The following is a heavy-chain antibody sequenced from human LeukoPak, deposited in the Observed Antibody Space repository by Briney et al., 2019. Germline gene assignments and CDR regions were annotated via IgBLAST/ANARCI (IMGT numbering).Heavy chain of an antibody. Sequence: PSENLSLNCAVSGGSISSGGYSWSWIRQPPGKGLEWIGYIYHSGSTYYNPSLKSRVTISVDRSKNQFSLKLSSVTAADTAVYYCARAPYCGGDCYWGYYYGMDVWGQGTTVTVSS. J-gene: IGHJ6*02. D-gene: IGHD2-21*02. CDR2: IYHSGST. CDR3: ARAPYCGGDCYWGYYYGMDV. CDR1: GGSISSGGYS. V-gene: IGHV4-30-2*01.